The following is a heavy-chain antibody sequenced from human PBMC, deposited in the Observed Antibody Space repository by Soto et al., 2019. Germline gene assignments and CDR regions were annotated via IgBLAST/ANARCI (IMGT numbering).Heavy chain of an antibody. V-gene: IGHV1-18*01. CDR1: GYTFSSYG. CDR3: ARGGYYDSSGSRNYPYYGTNL. J-gene: IGHJ6*02. Sequence: ASVKVSCKASGYTFSSYGSNWVRQAPGQGLEWLGWISPYDGNTKYAQILQGRVSMTTDTSTKTAYMEVRSLRSDDTAVYYCARGGYYDSSGSRNYPYYGTNLWG. D-gene: IGHD3-22*01. CDR2: ISPYDGNT.